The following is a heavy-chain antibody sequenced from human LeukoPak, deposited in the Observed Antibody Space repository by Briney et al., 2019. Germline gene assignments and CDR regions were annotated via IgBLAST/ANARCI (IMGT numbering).Heavy chain of an antibody. V-gene: IGHV3-30*02. J-gene: IGHJ3*02. CDR2: MRYDGRSE. CDR1: RFTFSSSN. CDR3: AKARSGVSWAFDI. Sequence: PGGSLRLSCAASRFTFSSSNMNWVRQAPGKGLEWVAFMRYDGRSENYADAVKGRFTISRDNSKNTLYLQMNSLRPEDTAAYFCAKARSGVSWAFDIWGQGTMVTVS. D-gene: IGHD3-10*01.